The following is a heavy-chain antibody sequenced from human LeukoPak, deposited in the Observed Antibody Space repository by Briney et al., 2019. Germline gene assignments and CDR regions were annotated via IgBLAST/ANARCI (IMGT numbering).Heavy chain of an antibody. CDR1: GFTFSSYE. Sequence: GGSLRLSCAVSGFTFSSYEMNWVRQAPGKGLEWVSYIGSSGTTMYYADSVMGRFTISRDNAKNSLFLQMNSLRAEDTAVYYCAREAVGDAFDIRGQGTMVTVSS. D-gene: IGHD6-19*01. CDR3: AREAVGDAFDI. CDR2: IGSSGTTM. V-gene: IGHV3-48*03. J-gene: IGHJ3*02.